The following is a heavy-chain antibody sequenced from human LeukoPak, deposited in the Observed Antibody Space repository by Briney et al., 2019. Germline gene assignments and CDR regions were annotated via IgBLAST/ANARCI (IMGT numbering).Heavy chain of an antibody. CDR3: ARDNYDFWSGYYNAFDI. D-gene: IGHD3-3*01. CDR2: INPNSGGT. CDR1: GYTFTGYY. J-gene: IGHJ3*02. V-gene: IGHV1-2*02. Sequence: LGESLKISCKGCGYTFTGYYMHWVRQAPGQGLEWMGWINPNSGGTNYAQKFQGRVTMTRDTSISTAYMELSRLRSDDTAVYYCARDNYDFWSGYYNAFDIWGQGTMVTVSS.